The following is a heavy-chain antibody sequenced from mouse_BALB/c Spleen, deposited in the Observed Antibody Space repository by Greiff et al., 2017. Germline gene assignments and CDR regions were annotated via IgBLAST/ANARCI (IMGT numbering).Heavy chain of an antibody. Sequence: VQLQESGPGLVAPSQSLSITCTVSGFSLTSYGVHWVRQPPGKGLEWLGVIWAGGSTNYNSALMSRLSISKDNSKSQVFLKMNSLQTDDTAMYYCARTHYYGYGYAMDYWGQGTSVTVSS. CDR3: ARTHYYGYGYAMDY. CDR1: GFSLTSYG. CDR2: IWAGGST. D-gene: IGHD1-2*01. V-gene: IGHV2-9*02. J-gene: IGHJ4*01.